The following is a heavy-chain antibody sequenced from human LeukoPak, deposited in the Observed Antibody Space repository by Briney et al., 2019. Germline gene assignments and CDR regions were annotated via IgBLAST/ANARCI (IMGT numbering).Heavy chain of an antibody. CDR1: GGSISSGSYY. J-gene: IGHJ4*02. V-gene: IGHV4-61*02. CDR3: ARESPLGHYFDY. Sequence: SETLSLTCTVSGGSISSGSYYWSWIRQPAGKGLEWIGRIYTSGSTNYNPSLKSRVTISVDTSKNQFSLKLSPVTAADTAVCYCARESPLGHYFDYWGQGTLVTVSS. CDR2: IYTSGST. D-gene: IGHD3-16*01.